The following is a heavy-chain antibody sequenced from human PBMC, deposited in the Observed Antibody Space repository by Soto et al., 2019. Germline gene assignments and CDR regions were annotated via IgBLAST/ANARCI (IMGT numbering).Heavy chain of an antibody. CDR2: MNPNSGNT. CDR3: AIDRGSASRLYHLDY. V-gene: IGHV1-8*01. Sequence: ASVKVSCKASGYTFTSYDINWVRQATGQGLEWMGWMNPNSGNTGYAQKFQGRVTMTRNTSISTAYMELSSLRSEDTAVYYCAIDRGSASRLYHLDYCGQGTLVPVSS. D-gene: IGHD2-2*01. J-gene: IGHJ4*02. CDR1: GYTFTSYD.